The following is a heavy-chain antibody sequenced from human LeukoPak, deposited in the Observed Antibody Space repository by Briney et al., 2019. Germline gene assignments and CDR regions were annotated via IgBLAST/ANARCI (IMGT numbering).Heavy chain of an antibody. CDR3: AKDLFERGYSYGLIDY. CDR1: GFTFDDYA. J-gene: IGHJ4*02. D-gene: IGHD5-18*01. V-gene: IGHV3-9*01. Sequence: GGSLRLSCAASGFTFDDYAMHWVRQAPGKGLEWVSGISWNSGSIGYADSVKGRFTISRDNAKNSLYLQMNSLRAEDTALYYCAKDLFERGYSYGLIDYWGQGTLVTVSS. CDR2: ISWNSGSI.